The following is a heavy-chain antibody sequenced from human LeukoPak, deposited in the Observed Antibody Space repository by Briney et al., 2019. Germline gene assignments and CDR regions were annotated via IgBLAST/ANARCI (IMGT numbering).Heavy chain of an antibody. J-gene: IGHJ6*03. CDR3: ARLGGYYDILTGYSYYYMDV. CDR2: IIHSGST. V-gene: IGHV4-34*12. D-gene: IGHD3-9*01. Sequence: SETLSLTCGVYGGSFSGYYWSWIRQPPGKGLEWIGEIIHSGSTNYNPSLKSRVTISVDTSKNQFSLKLSSVTAADTAVYYCARLGGYYDILTGYSYYYMDVWGKGTTVTVSS. CDR1: GGSFSGYY.